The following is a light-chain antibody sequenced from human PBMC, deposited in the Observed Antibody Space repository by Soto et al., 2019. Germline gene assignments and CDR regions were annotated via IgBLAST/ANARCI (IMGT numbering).Light chain of an antibody. V-gene: IGLV2-14*01. Sequence: QSALTQPASVSGSPGQSITISCTGTSSDVGGYKFVSWYQQHPGKAPKLIIYEVRNRPSGVSNRFSGSKSGNTASLTISGLQAEDEADYYCCSYAGRSTFVFGGGTKLTVL. CDR3: CSYAGRSTFV. CDR1: SSDVGGYKF. J-gene: IGLJ2*01. CDR2: EVR.